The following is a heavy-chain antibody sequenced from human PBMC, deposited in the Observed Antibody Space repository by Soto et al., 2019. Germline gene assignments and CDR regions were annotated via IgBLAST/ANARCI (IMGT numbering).Heavy chain of an antibody. CDR2: IYYSGST. D-gene: IGHD3-16*01. J-gene: IGHJ4*02. CDR1: GGSISSYY. Sequence: QVQLQESGTGLVKPSETLSLTCTVSGGSISSYYWSWIRQPPGKGLEWIGYIYYSGSTNYNPSLKSRVPISVATSKNQFSLKLSSVTAADTAVYYCARQWGKQGEYWGQGTLVTVSS. V-gene: IGHV4-59*08. CDR3: ARQWGKQGEY.